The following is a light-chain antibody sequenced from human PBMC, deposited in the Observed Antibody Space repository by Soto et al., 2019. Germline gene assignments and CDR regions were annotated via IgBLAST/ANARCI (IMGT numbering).Light chain of an antibody. CDR1: QSVLYSSNNKNS. Sequence: DIVMTQSPDSLAVSLGERATINCKSSQSVLYSSNNKNSLAWYQKKPGQAPKLLIFWASTRETGVPDRFSVSGSGTDFSLTISTLQAEDGAVYYCQQYYTTHPAFGQGTKLEIK. V-gene: IGKV4-1*01. CDR3: QQYYTTHPA. CDR2: WAS. J-gene: IGKJ2*01.